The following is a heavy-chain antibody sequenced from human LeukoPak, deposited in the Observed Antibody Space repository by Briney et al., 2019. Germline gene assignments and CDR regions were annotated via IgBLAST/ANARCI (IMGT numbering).Heavy chain of an antibody. CDR3: ARVGGYSYGNYYFNY. Sequence: SETLSLTCAVFGGSFSGYYWNWIRQPPGKGLEWIGEINHSGSTNYNPSLKSRVTISVDTSKNQFSLKLSSVTAADTAVYYCARVGGYSYGNYYFNYWGQGTLVTVSS. CDR2: INHSGST. V-gene: IGHV4-34*01. D-gene: IGHD5-18*01. J-gene: IGHJ4*02. CDR1: GGSFSGYY.